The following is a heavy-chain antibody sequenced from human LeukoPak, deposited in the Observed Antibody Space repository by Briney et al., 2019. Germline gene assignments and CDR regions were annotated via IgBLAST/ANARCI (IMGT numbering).Heavy chain of an antibody. D-gene: IGHD6-19*01. Sequence: PGGSLRLSCAASGFTFSTYGMYWVRQAPGKGLEWVAMTSHDGSDKYYADSVKGRFTISRDNSKNTLYLQMNSLRVEDTAVYYCAKDLYSNGWYNYLDPWGQGTLVTVSS. J-gene: IGHJ5*02. V-gene: IGHV3-30*18. CDR2: TSHDGSDK. CDR1: GFTFSTYG. CDR3: AKDLYSNGWYNYLDP.